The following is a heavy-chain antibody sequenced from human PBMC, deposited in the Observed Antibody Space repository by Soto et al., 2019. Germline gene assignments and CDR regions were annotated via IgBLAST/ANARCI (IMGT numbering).Heavy chain of an antibody. CDR2: ISSSSSTI. J-gene: IGHJ6*01. V-gene: IGHV3-48*02. CDR1: GFTIVNYS. CDR3: ARVYYYYGMAV. Sequence: WGSLRVSYGAFGFTIVNYSMNCILQAPGKGLEWVSYISSSSSTIYYADSVKGRFTISRDNAKNSLYLQMNSLRDEDTAVSYCARVYYYYGMAVWGQGTTVTVSS.